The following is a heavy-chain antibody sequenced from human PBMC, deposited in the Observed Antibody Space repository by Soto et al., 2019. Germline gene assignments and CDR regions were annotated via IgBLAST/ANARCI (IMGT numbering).Heavy chain of an antibody. J-gene: IGHJ4*02. Sequence: EVQLVESGGGLVQTWGSLRLSCAASGFTFSSYGTNLVRQALGKLLAWVSHISGSTSGTYYADSVKGRFTIPRHKANITLLLLRKSLRDKDTAGYYCARDGTLGVHIYVCDYWVQRTLVTVSS. V-gene: IGHV3-48*02. CDR2: ISGSTSGT. CDR3: ARDGTLGVHIYVCDY. D-gene: IGHD5-18*01. CDR1: GFTFSSYG.